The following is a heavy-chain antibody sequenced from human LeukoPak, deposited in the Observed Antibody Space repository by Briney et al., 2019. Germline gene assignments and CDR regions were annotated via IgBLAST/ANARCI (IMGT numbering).Heavy chain of an antibody. CDR1: GGTFSSYA. D-gene: IGHD6-19*01. J-gene: IGHJ5*02. CDR2: IIPILGIA. V-gene: IGHV1-69*04. Sequence: ASVKVSCKASGGTFSSYAISWVRQAPGQGLEWMGRIIPILGIANYAQKFQGRVTITADKSTSTAYMELSSLRSEHTAVYYSASRTPDSSGDPWGQGTLVTVSS. CDR3: ASRTPDSSGDP.